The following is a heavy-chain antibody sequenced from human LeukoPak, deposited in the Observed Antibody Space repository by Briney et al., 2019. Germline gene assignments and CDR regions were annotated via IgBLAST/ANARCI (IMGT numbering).Heavy chain of an antibody. Sequence: GRSLRLSCAASGFTFSSYGMHWGRQAPGKGLEWVAVIWYDGSNKYYADSVKGRFTISRDNSKNTLYLQMNSLRAEDTAVYYCARVRPAVAGTGYYGMDVWGQGTTVTVSS. V-gene: IGHV3-33*01. CDR2: IWYDGSNK. CDR3: ARVRPAVAGTGYYGMDV. D-gene: IGHD6-19*01. CDR1: GFTFSSYG. J-gene: IGHJ6*02.